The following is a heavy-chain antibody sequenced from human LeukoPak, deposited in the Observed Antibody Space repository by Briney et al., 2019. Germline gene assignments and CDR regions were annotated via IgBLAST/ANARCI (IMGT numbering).Heavy chain of an antibody. J-gene: IGHJ3*02. V-gene: IGHV1-2*02. CDR1: GHTLTAYY. Sequence: GASVKPSCTASGHTLTAYYMQWVRQAPGQGLEWRGWIKPSSGGNKYVQKFQGRVTMTRDTSISKGYMELSRLKSDDTAVYYCARPIRGSYVEDAFDMWGQGTMVTVS. CDR2: IKPSSGGN. D-gene: IGHD1-26*01. CDR3: ARPIRGSYVEDAFDM.